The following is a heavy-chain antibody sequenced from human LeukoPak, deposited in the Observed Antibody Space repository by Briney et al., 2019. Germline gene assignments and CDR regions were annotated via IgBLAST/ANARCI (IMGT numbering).Heavy chain of an antibody. CDR2: LNGGSGST. CDR3: ARGGSYVAFDY. Sequence: PGGSLRLSCAASGFSFRSYAMGWVRQAPGKGLEWVSALNGGSGSTYYADSVKGRFTISRDNSENSLYLQMNSLKTEDTAVYYCARGGSYVAFDYWGQGTLVTVSS. V-gene: IGHV3-23*01. D-gene: IGHD1-26*01. CDR1: GFSFRSYA. J-gene: IGHJ4*02.